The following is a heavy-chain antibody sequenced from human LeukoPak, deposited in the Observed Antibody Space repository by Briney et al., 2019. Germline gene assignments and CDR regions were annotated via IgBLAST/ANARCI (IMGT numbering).Heavy chain of an antibody. J-gene: IGHJ4*02. CDR2: ISYDGSNK. CDR1: GFTFSSYA. CDR3: ARRRGYSSTTPFDY. V-gene: IGHV3-30-3*01. D-gene: IGHD6-13*01. Sequence: GRSLRLSCAASGFTFSSYAMHWVRQAPGKGLEWVAVISYDGSNKYYADSVKGRFTISRDNSKNTLYLQMNSLRAEDTAVYYRARRRGYSSTTPFDYWGQGTLVTVSS.